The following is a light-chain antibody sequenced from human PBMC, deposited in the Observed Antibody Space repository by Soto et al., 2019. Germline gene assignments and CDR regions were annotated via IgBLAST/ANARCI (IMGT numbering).Light chain of an antibody. CDR1: QSVSSY. Sequence: EIVLTQSPATLSLSPCERATLSFSASQSVSSYLAWYQQKPGQAPRLLIYDASNRATGIPDRFSGSGSGTEFTLTISSLQSEDFAVYYCQQYNNWPPWTFGQGTKVDI. J-gene: IGKJ1*01. V-gene: IGKV3-11*01. CDR2: DAS. CDR3: QQYNNWPPWT.